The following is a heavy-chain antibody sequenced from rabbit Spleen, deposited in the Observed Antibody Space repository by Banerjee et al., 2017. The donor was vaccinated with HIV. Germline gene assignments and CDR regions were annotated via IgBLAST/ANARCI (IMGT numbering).Heavy chain of an antibody. CDR2: IAGSSSGFT. V-gene: IGHV1S45*01. D-gene: IGHD8-1*01. J-gene: IGHJ6*01. Sequence: QEQLEESGGDLVKPEGSLALTCKASGFSFSSRYYMCWVRQAPGKGLEWISCIAGSSSGFTYSATWAKGRSIISKTSSTTVTLQMTSLTAADTATYFCARDTGSSFSSYGMDLWGQGPLVTVS. CDR3: ARDTGSSFSSYGMDL. CDR1: GFSFSSRYY.